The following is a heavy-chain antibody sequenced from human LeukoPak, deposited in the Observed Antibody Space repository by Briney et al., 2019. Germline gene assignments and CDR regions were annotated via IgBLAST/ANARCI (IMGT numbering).Heavy chain of an antibody. J-gene: IGHJ4*02. CDR1: GFTFSSYS. CDR2: ISSSSSYI. CDR3: AKGITRRGGPIDY. Sequence: GGSLRLSCAASGFTFSSYSMNWVRQAPGKGLEWVSSISSSSSYIYYADSVKGRFTISRDNAKNSLYLQMNSLRAEDTAVYYCAKGITRRGGPIDYWGQGTLVTVSS. D-gene: IGHD3-16*01. V-gene: IGHV3-21*04.